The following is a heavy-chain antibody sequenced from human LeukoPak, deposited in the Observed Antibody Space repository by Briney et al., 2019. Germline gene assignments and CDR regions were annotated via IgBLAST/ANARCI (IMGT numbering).Heavy chain of an antibody. J-gene: IGHJ6*04. V-gene: IGHV3-7*01. CDR3: ARDLTGVGDV. D-gene: IGHD3-9*01. CDR2: IKQDGSEK. Sequence: GGSLRLSCAASGFTFSSYWMSWVRQAPGKGLEWVANIKQDGSEKYYVDSVKGRFTISRDNSKNTLYLQMGSLRTEDMAVYYCARDLTGVGDVWGKGTTVTVSS. CDR1: GFTFSSYW.